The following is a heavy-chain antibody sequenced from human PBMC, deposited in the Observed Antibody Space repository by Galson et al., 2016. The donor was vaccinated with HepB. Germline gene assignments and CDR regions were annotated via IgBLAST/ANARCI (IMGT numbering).Heavy chain of an antibody. J-gene: IGHJ4*02. Sequence: QSGAEVTKPGGSLRISCKGSGYSFSSYWIGWVRQMPGKGLEWMGIIYPDDSDTRYSPSFQGQVTISADKSISTAFLQWSSLKASDTAMYYCAGRGYNWNGAARWGQGTLVTVAS. CDR3: AGRGYNWNGAAR. D-gene: IGHD1-1*01. CDR1: GYSFSSYW. V-gene: IGHV5-51*01. CDR2: IYPDDSDT.